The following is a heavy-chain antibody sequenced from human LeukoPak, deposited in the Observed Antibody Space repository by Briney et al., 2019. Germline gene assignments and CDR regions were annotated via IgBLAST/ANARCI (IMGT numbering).Heavy chain of an antibody. Sequence: SETLSLTCAVYGGSFSGYYWSWIRQPPGKGLEWIGEINHSGSTNYNPSLKSRVTISVDTSKNQFSLKRSYVTAADTAVYYCARWEGGSYYVFDYWGQGTLVTVSS. V-gene: IGHV4-34*01. D-gene: IGHD1-26*01. J-gene: IGHJ4*02. CDR1: GGSFSGYY. CDR3: ARWEGGSYYVFDY. CDR2: INHSGST.